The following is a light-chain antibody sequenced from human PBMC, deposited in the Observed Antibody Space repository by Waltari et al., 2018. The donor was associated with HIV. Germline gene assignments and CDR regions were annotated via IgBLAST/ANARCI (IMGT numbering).Light chain of an antibody. CDR1: QGLNNF. CDR3: QKYDGAPRT. CDR2: SAS. J-gene: IGKJ1*01. V-gene: IGKV1-27*01. Sequence: DIQMTQSPSSLSASVGERVTITCRASQGLNNFLAWYQQKPGRIPKLLIYSASTLTSGVPSRFSGSKSGTDFTLTISSLQPEDVATYYCQKYDGAPRTFGPGTKVEIK.